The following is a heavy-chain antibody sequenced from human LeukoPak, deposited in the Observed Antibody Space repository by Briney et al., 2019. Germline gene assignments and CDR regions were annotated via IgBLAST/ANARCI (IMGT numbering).Heavy chain of an antibody. CDR3: AGQLWTNYNWFDP. V-gene: IGHV1-69*02. CDR1: GGTFSSYT. D-gene: IGHD5-18*01. CDR2: IIPILGIA. Sequence: SVKVSCKASGGTFSSYTISCVRQAPGQGLEWMGRIIPILGIANYAQKFQGRVTITADKSTSTAYMELSSLRSEDTAVYYCAGQLWTNYNWFDPWGQGTLVTVSS. J-gene: IGHJ5*02.